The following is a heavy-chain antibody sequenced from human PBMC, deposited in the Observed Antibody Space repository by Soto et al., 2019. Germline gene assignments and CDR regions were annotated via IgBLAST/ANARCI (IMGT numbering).Heavy chain of an antibody. CDR1: GFTFSSYS. CDR2: ISSSSSYI. D-gene: IGHD4-17*01. Sequence: EVQLVESGGGLVKPGGSLRLSCAASGFTFSSYSMNWVRQAPGKGLEWVSSISSSSSYIYYADSVKGRFTISRDNAKNSLYLQMNSLRAEDTAVYYCARDTVTTVTRWFDPWGQGTLVTVS. V-gene: IGHV3-21*01. CDR3: ARDTVTTVTRWFDP. J-gene: IGHJ5*02.